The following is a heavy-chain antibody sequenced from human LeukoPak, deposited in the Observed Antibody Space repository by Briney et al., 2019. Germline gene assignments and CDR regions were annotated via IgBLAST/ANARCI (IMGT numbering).Heavy chain of an antibody. V-gene: IGHV1-18*01. CDR2: ISAYNGDT. J-gene: IGHJ4*02. CDR3: ARDSGEVPDY. D-gene: IGHD3-10*01. Sequence: GASVKVSCKTSGYTFTTYGVTWVRQAPRQGLEWMGWISAYNGDTKYAQNFQGRVTMTRDTSISTAYMELDRLRFDDTAVYYCARDSGEVPDYWGQGTLVTVSS. CDR1: GYTFTTYG.